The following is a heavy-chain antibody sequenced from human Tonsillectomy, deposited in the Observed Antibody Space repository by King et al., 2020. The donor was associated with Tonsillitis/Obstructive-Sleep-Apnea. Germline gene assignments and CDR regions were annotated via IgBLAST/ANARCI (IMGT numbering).Heavy chain of an antibody. CDR1: GYNFSSYW. D-gene: IGHD4-11*01. V-gene: IGHV5-10-1*03. J-gene: IGHJ3*02. Sequence: QLVQSGAEVKKPGESLRISCKGSGYNFSSYWISWVRQMPGKGLEWMGRIDPSDSYTNYSPSFQGHVTISADKSINTAYLQWSSLKASDTAMYYCARHPTTGYSIYAFDIWGQGTMVTVSS. CDR2: IDPSDSYT. CDR3: ARHPTTGYSIYAFDI.